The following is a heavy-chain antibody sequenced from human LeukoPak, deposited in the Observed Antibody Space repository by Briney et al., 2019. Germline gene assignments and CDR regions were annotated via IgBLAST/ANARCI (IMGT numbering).Heavy chain of an antibody. V-gene: IGHV3-64D*06. CDR3: VKDPYNSSWLAGGTFYFDY. J-gene: IGHJ4*02. CDR1: GFTFSSSA. CDR2: ISSNGGST. D-gene: IGHD6-13*01. Sequence: GGSLRLSCSGSGFTFSSSAMHWVRQAPGKGLEYVSAISSNGGSTYYADSVKGRFTISRDNSKNTLYLQMSSLGAEDAAVYYCVKDPYNSSWLAGGTFYFDYWGQGTLVTVSS.